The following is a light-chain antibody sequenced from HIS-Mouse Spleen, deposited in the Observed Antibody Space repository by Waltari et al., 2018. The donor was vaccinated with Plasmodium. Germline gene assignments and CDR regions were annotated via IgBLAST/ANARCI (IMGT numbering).Light chain of an antibody. CDR1: ALPKTY. V-gene: IGLV3-10*01. Sequence: SYELTQPPSVSVSPGQTARITCSGAALPKTYAYWYQQKSGQAPVLVIYEASKRPSRTPERLSCSSTGTMATVTISGDQVEDEADYYCYSTDSSGNHRVFGGGTKLTVL. J-gene: IGLJ3*02. CDR2: EAS. CDR3: YSTDSSGNHRV.